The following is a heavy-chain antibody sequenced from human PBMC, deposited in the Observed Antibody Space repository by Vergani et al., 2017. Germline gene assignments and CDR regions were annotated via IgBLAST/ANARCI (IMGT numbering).Heavy chain of an antibody. Sequence: QVQLVESGGGVVPPGTSLRLSCVVSGFALNRHAMYWVRQAPGKGLEWVVGISFDGTNEYYPDLVKGRFTISRDIAMYTLDIQVRSLRLEDTGVYHCVRDRGRCAGVRCYSEAWDYWGQGTPVTVSS. CDR1: GFALNRHA. J-gene: IGHJ4*02. CDR2: ISFDGTNE. CDR3: VRDRGRCAGVRCYSEAWDY. V-gene: IGHV3-30-3*01. D-gene: IGHD2-21*01.